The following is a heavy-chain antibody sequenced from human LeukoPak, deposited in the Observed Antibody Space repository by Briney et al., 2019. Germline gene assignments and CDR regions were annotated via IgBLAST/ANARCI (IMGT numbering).Heavy chain of an antibody. J-gene: IGHJ4*02. CDR1: GYSFTSYW. D-gene: IGHD3-22*01. V-gene: IGHV5-51*01. Sequence: GESLKISCKGSGYSFTSYWIGWVRQMPGKGLEWMGIIYPGDSDTRYSPSFQGQVTISADKSISTAYLQWSSLKASDTAMYYCARHGLPNYYDSSGYYTPPDYWGQGTLVTVSS. CDR2: IYPGDSDT. CDR3: ARHGLPNYYDSSGYYTPPDY.